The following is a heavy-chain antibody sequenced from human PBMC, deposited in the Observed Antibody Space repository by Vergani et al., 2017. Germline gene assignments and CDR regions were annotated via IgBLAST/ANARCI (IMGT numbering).Heavy chain of an antibody. V-gene: IGHV1-2*02. J-gene: IGHJ4*02. Sequence: QVQLVQSGAEVKKPGASVKVSCKASGYTFTDYFMHWVRQAPGQGLVWMGWINPNSGGTNYAQKFQGRVTRTRDTSISTAYMELGNLRSDDTAEYSCARGGNSYDGYYFDYWGQGTLVTVSS. CDR1: GYTFTDYF. CDR3: ARGGNSYDGYYFDY. D-gene: IGHD5-18*01. CDR2: INPNSGGT.